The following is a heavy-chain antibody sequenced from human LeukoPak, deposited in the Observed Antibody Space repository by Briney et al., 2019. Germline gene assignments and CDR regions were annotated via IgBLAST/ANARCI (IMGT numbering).Heavy chain of an antibody. D-gene: IGHD6-13*01. CDR3: ARDRAAAGTTGEY. CDR2: IWYDGSNK. CDR1: GFTFSSYG. V-gene: IGHV3-33*01. J-gene: IGHJ4*02. Sequence: GRSLRLSCAASGFTFSSYGMHWVRQAPGKGLEWVAVIWYDGSNKYYADSVKGRFTISRDNSKNTPYLQMNSLRAEDTAVYYCARDRAAAGTTGEYWGQGTLVTVSS.